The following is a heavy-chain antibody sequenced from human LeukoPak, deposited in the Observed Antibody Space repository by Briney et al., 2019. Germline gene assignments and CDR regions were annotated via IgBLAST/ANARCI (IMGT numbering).Heavy chain of an antibody. CDR1: GFTFSSYS. V-gene: IGHV3-21*01. CDR3: VRRGPNKSRLHY. D-gene: IGHD2/OR15-2a*01. CDR2: ITSTRTYI. J-gene: IGHJ1*01. Sequence: PGGSLTLSWAASGFTFSSYSFIWLRPAPGKGVEWVASITSTRTYIYYPDSVQGRFAGSRDHAKNSLYLEMNSLRAEDTAVFYCVRRGPNKSRLHYWAEGPVLSVSS.